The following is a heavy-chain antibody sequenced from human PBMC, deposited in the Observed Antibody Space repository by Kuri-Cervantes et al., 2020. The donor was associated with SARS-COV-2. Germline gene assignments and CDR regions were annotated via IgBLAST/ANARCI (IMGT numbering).Heavy chain of an antibody. CDR1: GFTVSSNY. Sequence: GGSLRLSCAASGFTVSSNYMSWVRQAPGKGLEWVSVIYSGGSTYYADSVKGRFTIYRDNSKNTLYLQMNSLRAEDTAVYYCAREVRTVGYYYYMDVWGTGTTVTVSS. V-gene: IGHV3-53*01. D-gene: IGHD4-23*01. J-gene: IGHJ6*03. CDR2: IYSGGST. CDR3: AREVRTVGYYYYMDV.